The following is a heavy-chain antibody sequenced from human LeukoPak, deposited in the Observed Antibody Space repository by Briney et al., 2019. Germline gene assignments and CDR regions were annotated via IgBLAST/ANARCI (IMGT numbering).Heavy chain of an antibody. J-gene: IGHJ3*02. Sequence: SVKVSCKASGYTFTSYAISWVRQAPGQGLEWMGGIIPIFGTANYAQKFQGRVTITTDESTSTAYMELSSLRSEDTAVYYCARDSSGYYYDAFDIWGQGTMVTVSS. V-gene: IGHV1-69*05. CDR3: ARDSSGYYYDAFDI. CDR2: IIPIFGTA. CDR1: GYTFTSYA. D-gene: IGHD3-22*01.